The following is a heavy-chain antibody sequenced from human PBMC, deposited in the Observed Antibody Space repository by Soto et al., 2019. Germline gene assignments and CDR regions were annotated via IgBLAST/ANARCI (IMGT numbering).Heavy chain of an antibody. CDR1: GGSISSGGYS. J-gene: IGHJ5*02. V-gene: IGHV4-30-2*03. Sequence: SETLSLTCAVSGGSISSGGYSWSWIRQPPGKGLEWIGYIYHSGSTYYNPSLKSRVTISVDASKNQFSLKLSSVTAADTAVYYCARHDFGVVNNLFDPWGQGTLVIVSS. CDR2: IYHSGST. CDR3: ARHDFGVVNNLFDP. D-gene: IGHD3-3*01.